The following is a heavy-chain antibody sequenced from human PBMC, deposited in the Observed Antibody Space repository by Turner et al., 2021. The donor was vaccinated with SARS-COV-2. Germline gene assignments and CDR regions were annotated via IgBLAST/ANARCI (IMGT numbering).Heavy chain of an antibody. Sequence: EVQLVESGGGLVQPGGSLRLSCAASGLSFSSCWMSWVRQAPGKGPEWVANIKQDGSEKYYVDSVKGRFTISRDNAKNSLYLQMSSLRAEDTAVYYCARVSGAAVWGNYAFDIWGQGTMVTVSS. CDR2: IKQDGSEK. J-gene: IGHJ3*02. D-gene: IGHD3-16*01. CDR1: GLSFSSCW. CDR3: ARVSGAAVWGNYAFDI. V-gene: IGHV3-7*01.